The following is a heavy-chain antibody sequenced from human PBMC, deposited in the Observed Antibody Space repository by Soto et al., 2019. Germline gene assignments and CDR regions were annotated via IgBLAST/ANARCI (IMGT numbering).Heavy chain of an antibody. CDR3: ARHVGDYYGSGSYSYYYYYMDV. V-gene: IGHV5-51*01. Sequence: GESLKISCKGSGYSFTSYWIGWVRQMPGKGLEWMGITYPGDSDTRYSPYFQGQVTISADKSISTAYLQWSSLKASDTAMYYCARHVGDYYGSGSYSYYYYYMDVWGKGTTVTVSS. CDR1: GYSFTSYW. J-gene: IGHJ6*03. CDR2: TYPGDSDT. D-gene: IGHD3-10*01.